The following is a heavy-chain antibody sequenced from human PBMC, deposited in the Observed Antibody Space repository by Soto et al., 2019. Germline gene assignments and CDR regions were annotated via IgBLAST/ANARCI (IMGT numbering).Heavy chain of an antibody. J-gene: IGHJ3*02. V-gene: IGHV3-23*01. CDR2: ISGSGGST. CDR3: AKVRLVKARLDAFDI. D-gene: IGHD6-6*01. CDR1: GFDFNTYW. Sequence: PGGSLRLSCAGSGFDFNTYWMTWVRQAPGKGLEWVSAISGSGGSTYYADSVKGRFTISRDNSKNTLYLQMNSLRAEDTAVYYCAKVRLVKARLDAFDIWGQGTMVTVSS.